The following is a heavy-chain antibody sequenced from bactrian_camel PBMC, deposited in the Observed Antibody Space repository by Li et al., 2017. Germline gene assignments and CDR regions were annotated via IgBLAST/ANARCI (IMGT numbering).Heavy chain of an antibody. CDR3: AARSVGWCPLFEHWLGKRAYTPGGYFAK. Sequence: HVQLVESGGGTVQTGGSTRLSCSVARTTHVTLCLAWFRQAVGTEREGVATIGGDNVRTYADSVKGRFTISQDKDGNTMYLEMTTLDTEDTAMYYCAARSVGWCPLFEHWLGKRAYTPGGYFAKWGQGTQVTVS. V-gene: IGHV3S53*01. D-gene: IGHD1*01. CDR1: RTTHVTLC. CDR2: IGGDNVR. J-gene: IGHJ4*01.